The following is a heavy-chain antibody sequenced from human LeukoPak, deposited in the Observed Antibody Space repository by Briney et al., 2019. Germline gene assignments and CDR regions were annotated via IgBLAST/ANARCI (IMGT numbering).Heavy chain of an antibody. CDR2: IGHTGSPA. J-gene: IGHJ3*01. Sequence: GGSLRLSCEASGFTFSSHSMTWVRQAPGKTLEWISYIGHTGSPAHYADSVRGRFTISRDNAKNSLYLQMNSLTVEDTAVYYCAKDQRPYCGGECYCAIDLWGRGTLVTVSS. D-gene: IGHD2-21*01. CDR1: GFTFSSHS. V-gene: IGHV3-48*01. CDR3: AKDQRPYCGGECYCAIDL.